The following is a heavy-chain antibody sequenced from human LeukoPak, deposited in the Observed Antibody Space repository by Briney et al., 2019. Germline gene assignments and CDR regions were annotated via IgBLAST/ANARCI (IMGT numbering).Heavy chain of an antibody. CDR1: GYTFTSYD. J-gene: IGHJ4*02. CDR3: ARVYEYSSSLDY. CDR2: ISAYNGNT. Sequence: ASVKVSCKASGYTFTSYDINWVRQATGQGLEWMGWISAYNGNTNYAQKLQGRVTMTTDTSTSTAYMELRSLRSDDTAVYYCARVYEYSSSLDYWGQGTLVTVSS. V-gene: IGHV1-18*01. D-gene: IGHD6-13*01.